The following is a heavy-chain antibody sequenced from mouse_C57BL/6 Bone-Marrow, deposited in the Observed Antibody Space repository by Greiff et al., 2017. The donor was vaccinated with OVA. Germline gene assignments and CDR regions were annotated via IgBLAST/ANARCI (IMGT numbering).Heavy chain of an antibody. CDR1: GFTFSDYY. CDR3: ARQGELGRGDFDY. V-gene: IGHV5-12*01. Sequence: VQLKESGGGLVQPGGSLKLSCAASGFTFSDYYMSWVRQTPDKRLEWVAYISNGGGCTYYPDTVKGRFTISRDNAKNTLYLQMSRLKSADTAMYYCARQGELGRGDFDYWGKGTTLTVSS. J-gene: IGHJ2*01. D-gene: IGHD4-1*01. CDR2: ISNGGGCT.